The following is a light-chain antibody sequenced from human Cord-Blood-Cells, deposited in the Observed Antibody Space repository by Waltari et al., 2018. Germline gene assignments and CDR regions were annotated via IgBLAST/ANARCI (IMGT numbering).Light chain of an antibody. J-gene: IGLJ2*01. V-gene: IGLV1-44*01. Sequence: QSVLTQPPSASGTPGQRVTISCSGSSSNIGSNTVNWYQQLPGRAPKLLIDSNNQRPSGVPDRFSGSKSGTSASLAISGLQSEDEADYYCAAWDDSLNGPVFGGGTKLTVL. CDR1: SSNIGSNT. CDR2: SNN. CDR3: AAWDDSLNGPV.